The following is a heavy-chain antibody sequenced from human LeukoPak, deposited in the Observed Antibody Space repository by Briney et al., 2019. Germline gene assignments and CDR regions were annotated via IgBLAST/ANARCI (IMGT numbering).Heavy chain of an antibody. V-gene: IGHV1-69*04. CDR3: ARGIYYGDYVYYFDY. D-gene: IGHD4-17*01. Sequence: SVKVSCKASGGTFSSYAISWVRQAPGQGLEWMGRIIPILGIANYAQKFQGRVTITADKSTSTAYVELSSLRSEDTAVYYCARGIYYGDYVYYFDYWGQGTLVTVSS. J-gene: IGHJ4*02. CDR2: IIPILGIA. CDR1: GGTFSSYA.